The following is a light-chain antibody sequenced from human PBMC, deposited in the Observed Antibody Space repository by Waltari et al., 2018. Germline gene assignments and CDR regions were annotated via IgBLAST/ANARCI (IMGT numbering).Light chain of an antibody. Sequence: QMTQSPSSLSASVGDRVTITCRARQGISRWLAWYQQKPGEAPNLLMCAASSLQSGVPSRVSGSGSGTDFTLTISSLQPEDSAIYYCQQANSFPYTFGQGTKVEIK. V-gene: IGKV1-12*01. CDR2: AAS. CDR3: QQANSFPYT. CDR1: QGISRW. J-gene: IGKJ2*01.